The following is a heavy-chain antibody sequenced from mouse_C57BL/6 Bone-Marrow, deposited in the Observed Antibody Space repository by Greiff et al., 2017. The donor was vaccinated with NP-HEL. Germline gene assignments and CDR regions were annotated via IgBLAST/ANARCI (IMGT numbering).Heavy chain of an antibody. CDR3: ARYGSLDD. V-gene: IGHV1-76*01. CDR2: IYPGSGNT. Sequence: VQLQQSGAELVRPGASVKLSCKASGYTFTDYYINWVQQRPGQGLEWIARIYPGSGNTYYNEKFKGKATLTAEQSSSTAYMQLSSLTSEDSAVYFCARYGSLDDWGQGTTLTVSS. CDR1: GYTFTDYY. D-gene: IGHD1-1*01. J-gene: IGHJ2*01.